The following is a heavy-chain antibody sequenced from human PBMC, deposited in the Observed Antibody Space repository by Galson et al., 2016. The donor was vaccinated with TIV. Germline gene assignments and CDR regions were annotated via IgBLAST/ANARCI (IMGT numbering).Heavy chain of an antibody. CDR1: GDSVSSTSAA. J-gene: IGHJ4*02. Sequence: CAISGDSVSSTSAAWNWIRQSPSRGLEWLGRTYYRSTWYNDYAASLKRRITINPDTSKNQFSLQLTSVTPEDVAVYYCARGAPSVFGVIMTLEYWGQGTLVSVSS. D-gene: IGHD3-3*01. CDR3: ARGAPSVFGVIMTLEY. CDR2: TYYRSTWYN. V-gene: IGHV6-1*01.